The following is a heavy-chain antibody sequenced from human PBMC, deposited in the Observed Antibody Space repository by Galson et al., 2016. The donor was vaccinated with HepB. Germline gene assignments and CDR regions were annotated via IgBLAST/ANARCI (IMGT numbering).Heavy chain of an antibody. Sequence: SLRLSCAASGFTFSSYWMNWVRQAPGKGLEWVANIQQGGSEKYYVDSVKGRFTISRDNAKNSLYLQMNSLRAEDTAVYYCARHHGSGSYWDYFDYWGQGTLVTVSS. J-gene: IGHJ4*02. CDR1: GFTFSSYW. CDR3: ARHHGSGSYWDYFDY. V-gene: IGHV3-7*03. D-gene: IGHD3-10*01. CDR2: IQQGGSEK.